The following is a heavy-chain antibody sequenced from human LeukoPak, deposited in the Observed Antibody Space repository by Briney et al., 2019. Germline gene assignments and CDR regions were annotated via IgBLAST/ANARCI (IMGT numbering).Heavy chain of an antibody. J-gene: IGHJ3*01. CDR1: GGSINSSTYC. Sequence: SETLSLTCTVSGGSINSSTYCWDWIRQPSGKGLQWIGSIHYSGSTYYNPSLKSRVTISVDTSKKQFSLKLNSVTAADRAVYYCARRYFDWLDGFDVWGRGTMVTVSS. V-gene: IGHV4-39*01. CDR2: IHYSGST. D-gene: IGHD3-9*01. CDR3: ARRYFDWLDGFDV.